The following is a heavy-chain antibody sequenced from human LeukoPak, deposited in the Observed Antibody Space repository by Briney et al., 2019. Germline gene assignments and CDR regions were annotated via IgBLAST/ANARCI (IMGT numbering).Heavy chain of an antibody. Sequence: GASVKVSCKASGYTFTGYYMHWVRLAPGQGLEWMGWINPTSGGTNYAQKFQARVTMTRDASISTAYMELSRLRSDDTAVYYCARDIGGSQLQYYFDHWGQGTLVTVSS. D-gene: IGHD2-2*01. V-gene: IGHV1-2*02. J-gene: IGHJ4*02. CDR2: INPTSGGT. CDR3: ARDIGGSQLQYYFDH. CDR1: GYTFTGYY.